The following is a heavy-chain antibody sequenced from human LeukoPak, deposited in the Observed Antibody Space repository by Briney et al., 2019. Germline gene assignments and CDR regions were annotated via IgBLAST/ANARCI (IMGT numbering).Heavy chain of an antibody. Sequence: ASVKVSCKASGYTFTIYGISCVRQAPGQGLEWMGWISAYNGNTNYAQKLQGRVTMTTDTSTSTAYMELRSMRSDDTAVYYCAREMGYCSGGSCYSGDYWGQGTLVTVSS. CDR1: GYTFTIYG. J-gene: IGHJ4*02. CDR2: ISAYNGNT. CDR3: AREMGYCSGGSCYSGDY. D-gene: IGHD2-15*01. V-gene: IGHV1-18*01.